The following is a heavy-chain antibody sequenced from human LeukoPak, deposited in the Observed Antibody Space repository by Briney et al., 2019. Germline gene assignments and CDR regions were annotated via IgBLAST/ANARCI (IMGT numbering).Heavy chain of an antibody. CDR2: IYYSGST. Sequence: SETLSLTCTVSGGSINDYYWSWIRQPPGKGLEWIGHIYYSGSTNYNPSLKSRVTISVDTSKNQFSLKLSSVTAADTAVYYCARQSGYLAYRGQGTLVTVSS. CDR3: ARQSGYLAY. J-gene: IGHJ4*02. D-gene: IGHD3-3*01. V-gene: IGHV4-59*08. CDR1: GGSINDYY.